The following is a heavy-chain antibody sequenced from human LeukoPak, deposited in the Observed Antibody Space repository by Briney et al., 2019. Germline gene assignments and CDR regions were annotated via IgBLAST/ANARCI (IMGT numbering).Heavy chain of an antibody. CDR3: ARDDSSGSRSFDY. Sequence: SETLSLTCAVYGGSFSGYYWSWIRQPPGKGLEWIGYIYHSGSTYYNPSLKSRVTVSVDRSKNQFSLKLSSVTAADTAVYYCARDDSSGSRSFDYWGQGTLVTVSS. J-gene: IGHJ4*02. D-gene: IGHD3-22*01. CDR2: IYHSGST. V-gene: IGHV4-34*01. CDR1: GGSFSGYY.